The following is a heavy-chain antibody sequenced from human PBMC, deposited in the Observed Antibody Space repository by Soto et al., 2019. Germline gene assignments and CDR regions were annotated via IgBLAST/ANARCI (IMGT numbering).Heavy chain of an antibody. J-gene: IGHJ4*02. CDR1: GGTFSNSV. V-gene: IGHV1-69*13. CDR3: ARAPILVGVTMHEYYFDY. D-gene: IGHD3-3*01. Sequence: ASVKVSCKASGGTFSNSVISWVRLAPGQGLEWVGGIIPSFDTPNYAQRLQGRVTIIADESTNTAYLELSSLRSEDTAVYYCARAPILVGVTMHEYYFDYWGQGTLVTVSS. CDR2: IIPSFDTP.